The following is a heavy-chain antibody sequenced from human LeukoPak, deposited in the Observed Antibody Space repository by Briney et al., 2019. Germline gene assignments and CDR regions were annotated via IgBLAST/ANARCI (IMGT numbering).Heavy chain of an antibody. V-gene: IGHV1-8*01. CDR1: GYTFTSYD. J-gene: IGHJ4*02. CDR2: MNPNSGNT. CDR3: ARVDFGVVIGGSAHFDY. Sequence: GASVKVSCKASGYTFTSYDINWVRQATGQGLEWMGWMNPNSGNTGYAQKFQGRVTMTRNTSISTAYMELSSLRSEDTAVYYCARVDFGVVIGGSAHFDYWGQGTLVTVSS. D-gene: IGHD3-3*01.